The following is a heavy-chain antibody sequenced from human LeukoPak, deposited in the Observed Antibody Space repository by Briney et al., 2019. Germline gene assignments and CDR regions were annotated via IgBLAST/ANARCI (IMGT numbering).Heavy chain of an antibody. Sequence: GGSLRLSCAASGFTFDDYGMHWVRQAPGKGLEWVSGTTWNSGRIAYADSVKGRFTMSRDNAKNSLNLQMNSLRVEDTAIYYCVRDSGLATRDGMTDAFDIWGQGTMVTVSS. V-gene: IGHV3-9*01. J-gene: IGHJ3*02. CDR1: GFTFDDYG. D-gene: IGHD5-12*01. CDR2: TTWNSGRI. CDR3: VRDSGLATRDGMTDAFDI.